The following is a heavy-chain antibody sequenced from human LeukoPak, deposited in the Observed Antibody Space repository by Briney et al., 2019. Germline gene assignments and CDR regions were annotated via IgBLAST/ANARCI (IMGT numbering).Heavy chain of an antibody. CDR3: AKGHSSGWCLDY. J-gene: IGHJ4*02. Sequence: GGSLRLSCAASGFAFSSYAMSWVRQAPGKGLEWVSAISGSGGSTYYADSVKGRFTISRDNSKNTLYLQMNSLRAEDTAVYYCAKGHSSGWCLDYWGQGTLVTVSS. CDR2: ISGSGGST. CDR1: GFAFSSYA. V-gene: IGHV3-23*01. D-gene: IGHD6-19*01.